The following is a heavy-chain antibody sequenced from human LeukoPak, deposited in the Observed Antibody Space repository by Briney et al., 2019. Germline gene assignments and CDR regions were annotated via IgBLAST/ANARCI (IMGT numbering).Heavy chain of an antibody. CDR3: AKDPKYYCDSSGYDYYYYYMDV. V-gene: IGHV3-30*02. CDR1: GMTFSNYW. J-gene: IGHJ6*03. D-gene: IGHD3-22*01. CDR2: IRYDGSNK. Sequence: GGSLRLSCAASGMTFSNYWMSWVRQAPGKGLEWVAFIRYDGSNKYYADSVKGRFTISRDNSKNTLYLQMNSLRAEDTAVYYCAKDPKYYCDSSGYDYYYYYMDVWGKGTTVTISS.